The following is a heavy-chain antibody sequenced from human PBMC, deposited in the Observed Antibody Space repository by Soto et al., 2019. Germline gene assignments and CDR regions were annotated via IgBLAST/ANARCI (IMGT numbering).Heavy chain of an antibody. CDR1: GYXFTSYW. V-gene: IGHV5-10-1*01. CDR3: ARLGVVHYGMDV. J-gene: IGHJ6*02. D-gene: IGHD2-15*01. Sequence: PXEXLKISCKSSGYXFTSYWLIWVRHMPGKGLEWMGRIEPSDSYTNYSPSFQGHVTISADKSISTAYLQWSSMKASDNAMYYCARLGVVHYGMDVWGQGTTVTVSS. CDR2: IEPSDSYT.